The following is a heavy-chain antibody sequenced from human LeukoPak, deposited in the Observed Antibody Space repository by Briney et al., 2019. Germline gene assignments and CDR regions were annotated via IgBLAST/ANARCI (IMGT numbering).Heavy chain of an antibody. CDR1: GDSITSSDHY. D-gene: IGHD3-10*01. CDR2: VSQSGNT. V-gene: IGHV4-39*01. Sequence: PSETLSFTCTLSGDSITSSDHYWVWIRQSPGKGLEWIGSVSQSGNTYYRSSLKSRVTVSIDTSKNEFSLILTSVTAADTAQYYCARHLYYSASAFWYIDLWGRGTLVIVSP. CDR3: ARHLYYSASAFWYIDL. J-gene: IGHJ2*01.